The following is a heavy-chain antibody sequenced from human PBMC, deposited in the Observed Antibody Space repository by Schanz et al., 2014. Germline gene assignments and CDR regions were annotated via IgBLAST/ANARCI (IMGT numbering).Heavy chain of an antibody. J-gene: IGHJ4*02. V-gene: IGHV3-30*02. Sequence: QVQLLQFGGGVVQPGGSLRLSCEASGFDFNSYSMNWVRQVPGKGLEWVSCTNGDGTNAKYADSVEGRFTISRDNSRNTLYLQMNSLRTEDTAVYYCASPSGYSDYGTYFDFWGQGTLVTVSS. CDR3: ASPSGYSDYGTYFDF. D-gene: IGHD5-12*01. CDR2: TNGDGTNA. CDR1: GFDFNSYS.